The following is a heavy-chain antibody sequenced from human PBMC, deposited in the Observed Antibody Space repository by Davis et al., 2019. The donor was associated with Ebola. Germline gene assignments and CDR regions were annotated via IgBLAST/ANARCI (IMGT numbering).Heavy chain of an antibody. V-gene: IGHV3-21*01. Sequence: GESLKISCAASGFTFSTYSMSWVRQAPGKGLEWVSSISSDSDYIYYADSVKGRFTISRDNAKNSLYLQMNSLRADDTAVYYCARDTSCSTTSCYIHYSGMDVWGKGTTVTVSS. J-gene: IGHJ6*04. CDR2: ISSDSDYI. CDR3: ARDTSCSTTSCYIHYSGMDV. D-gene: IGHD2-2*01. CDR1: GFTFSTYS.